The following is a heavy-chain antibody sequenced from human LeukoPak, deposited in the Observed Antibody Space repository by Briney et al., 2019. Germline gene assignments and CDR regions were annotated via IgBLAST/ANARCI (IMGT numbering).Heavy chain of an antibody. J-gene: IGHJ4*02. D-gene: IGHD3-16*01. CDR1: ADSISTYY. V-gene: IGHV4-4*07. CDR2: VHASGDI. CDR3: ARGGRNSRVQFDY. Sequence: SETLSLTCTVSADSISTYYWSWIRQPAGKGLEWMGRVHASGDINYNPSLKSRVTISTDQSKNQFSLHLNSMTAADTAVYYCARGGRNSRVQFDYWGQGMLVTVSS.